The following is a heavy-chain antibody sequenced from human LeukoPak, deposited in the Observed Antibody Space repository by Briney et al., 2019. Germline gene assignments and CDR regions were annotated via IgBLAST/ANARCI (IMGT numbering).Heavy chain of an antibody. J-gene: IGHJ3*02. CDR3: ARPLVRGVIFIAFDI. V-gene: IGHV3-23*01. CDR1: GFTFSSYA. CDR2: ISGSGGST. D-gene: IGHD3-10*01. Sequence: PGGSLRLSCAASGFTFSSYAMSWVRQAPGKGLEWVSAISGSGGSTYYADSVKGRFTISRDNAKNSLYLQMNSLRAEDTAVYYCARPLVRGVIFIAFDIWGQGTMVTVSS.